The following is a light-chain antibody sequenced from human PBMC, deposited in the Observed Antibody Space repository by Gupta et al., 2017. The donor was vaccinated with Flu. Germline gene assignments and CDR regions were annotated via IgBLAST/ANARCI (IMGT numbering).Light chain of an antibody. V-gene: IGKV1-5*03. CDR2: EAS. CDR1: QGINSC. Sequence: VGEGVTIPCRASQGINSCLAGYQQKPGRAPKLLIYEASTLERGAPARFSGSGSATEFTLTIRNLQPDDFATFYCQQYHAYPVTFGQGTRLEIK. CDR3: QQYHAYPVT. J-gene: IGKJ5*01.